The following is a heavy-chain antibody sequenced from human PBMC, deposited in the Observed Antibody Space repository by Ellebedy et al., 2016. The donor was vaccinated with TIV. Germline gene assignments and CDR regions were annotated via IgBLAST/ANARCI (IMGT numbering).Heavy chain of an antibody. CDR3: ARHFRYTYGHLID. D-gene: IGHD5-18*01. V-gene: IGHV4-59*08. CDR1: GGSINSYY. J-gene: IGHJ4*02. CDR2: AFYTGST. Sequence: MPGGSLRLSCSVSGGSINSYYWVWIRQPPGKGLEWIGHAFYTGSTSYNPSLKSRVTVSVDTSKNQFSLTLDSVTAADTAVYYCARHFRYTYGHLIDWGPGILVTVAS.